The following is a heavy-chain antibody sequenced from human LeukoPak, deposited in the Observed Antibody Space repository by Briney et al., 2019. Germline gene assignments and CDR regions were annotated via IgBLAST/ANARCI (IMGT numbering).Heavy chain of an antibody. CDR1: GGTFSSYA. V-gene: IGHV1-69*05. CDR3: ARGDLTGYYKVAWFDP. D-gene: IGHD3-9*01. Sequence: ASVKVSFKASGGTFSSYAISWVRQAPGQGLEWMGGIIPIFGTANYAQKFQGRVTITTDESTSTAYMELSSLRSEDTAVYYCARGDLTGYYKVAWFDPWGQGTLVTVSS. CDR2: IIPIFGTA. J-gene: IGHJ5*02.